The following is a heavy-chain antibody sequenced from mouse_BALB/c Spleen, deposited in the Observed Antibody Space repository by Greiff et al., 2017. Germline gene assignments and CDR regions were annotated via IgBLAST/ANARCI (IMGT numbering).Heavy chain of an antibody. J-gene: IGHJ4*01. Sequence: EVKLVESGGGLVQPGGSLRLSCATSGFTFTDYYMSWVRQPPGKALEWLGFIRNKANGYTTEYSASVKGRFTISRDNSQSILYLQMNTLRAEDSATYYCARKSIRSYYYAMDYWGQGTSVTVSS. CDR1: GFTFTDYY. V-gene: IGHV7-3*02. CDR2: IRNKANGYTT. CDR3: ARKSIRSYYYAMDY.